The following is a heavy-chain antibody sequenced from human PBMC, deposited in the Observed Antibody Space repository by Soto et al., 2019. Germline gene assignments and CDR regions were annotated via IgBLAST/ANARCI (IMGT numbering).Heavy chain of an antibody. CDR3: AGEVGSGGWYYYYFGMDA. V-gene: IGHV3-53*02. Sequence: EVQLVETGGGLIQPGGSLRLSCAASRLTVRSNYMSWVRQAPGKGLEWVSLIFSGGSTYYADSVKGRFTISRDNSKNMVYLQMNSLRAEDTAVYYCAGEVGSGGWYYYYFGMDAWGQGTTVTVSS. J-gene: IGHJ6*02. D-gene: IGHD6-19*01. CDR1: RLTVRSNY. CDR2: IFSGGST.